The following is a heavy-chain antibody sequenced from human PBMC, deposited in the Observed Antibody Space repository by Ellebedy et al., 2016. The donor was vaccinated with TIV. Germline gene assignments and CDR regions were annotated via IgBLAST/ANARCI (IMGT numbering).Heavy chain of an antibody. V-gene: IGHV3-21*04. Sequence: GESLKISCAASGFSFGSYTMQWVRQAPGKGPEWVSSISSTSSYIYYTDSVNGRFTIARDNAKNSFYLQMNSLRAEDTAIYYCAGTATGPFDIWGQGTMVTVSS. CDR2: ISSTSSYI. D-gene: IGHD2-21*02. CDR1: GFSFGSYT. J-gene: IGHJ3*02. CDR3: AGTATGPFDI.